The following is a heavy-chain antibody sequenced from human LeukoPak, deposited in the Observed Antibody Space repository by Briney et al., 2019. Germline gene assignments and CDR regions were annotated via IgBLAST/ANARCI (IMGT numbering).Heavy chain of an antibody. CDR3: SLARSEYHYGMDV. Sequence: SQTLSLTCAISGDSVSSISVARNWIRQSPSRGLEWLGRTYYRSKWYYEYAISVKSRINISPDTSKNQFSLKLTSVTPEDTAVYYCSLARSEYHYGMDVWGQGTTVTVSS. CDR1: GDSVSSISVA. CDR2: TYYRSKWYY. J-gene: IGHJ6*02. V-gene: IGHV6-1*01.